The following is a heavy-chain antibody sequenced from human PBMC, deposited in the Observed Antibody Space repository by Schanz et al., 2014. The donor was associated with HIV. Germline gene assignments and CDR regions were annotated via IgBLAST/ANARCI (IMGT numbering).Heavy chain of an antibody. V-gene: IGHV1-2*02. CDR2: IHPNSGGT. CDR1: GYSFTDYY. D-gene: IGHD7-27*01. CDR3: ARDGGSTGDYFDS. J-gene: IGHJ4*02. Sequence: QVQLVQSGTEVKKPGASVNVSCKASGYSFTDYYMHWVRQAPGQGPEWMVWIHPNSGGTKYAQKFQGRVTMTRDMSINTVYMELTRLRSDDTAVFFCARDGGSTGDYFDSWGQGTLVTVSS.